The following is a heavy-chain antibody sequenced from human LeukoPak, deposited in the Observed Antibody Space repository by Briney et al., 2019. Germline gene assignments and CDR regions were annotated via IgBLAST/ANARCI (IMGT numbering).Heavy chain of an antibody. CDR1: GYTFTSYG. J-gene: IGHJ3*02. D-gene: IGHD6-25*01. Sequence: ASVKVSCKASGYTFTSYGISWVRQAPGQGLEWMGWISAYNGNTNYAQKLQGRVTMTTDTSTSTAYMELRSLRSDDTAVYYCARPIAASTALAFDIWGQGTMATVSS. V-gene: IGHV1-18*01. CDR3: ARPIAASTALAFDI. CDR2: ISAYNGNT.